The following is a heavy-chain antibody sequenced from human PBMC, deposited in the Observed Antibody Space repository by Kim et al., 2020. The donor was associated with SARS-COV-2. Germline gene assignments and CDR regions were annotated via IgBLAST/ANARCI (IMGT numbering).Heavy chain of an antibody. CDR2: IYYSGST. J-gene: IGHJ2*01. V-gene: IGHV4-59*08. Sequence: SETLSLTCTVSGGSISSYYWSWIRQPPGKGLEWIGYIYYSGSTNYNPSLKSRVTISVDTSKNQFSLKLSSVTAADTAVYYCARRPYYDILTGYWYFDLWGRGTLVTVSS. D-gene: IGHD3-9*01. CDR3: ARRPYYDILTGYWYFDL. CDR1: GGSISSYY.